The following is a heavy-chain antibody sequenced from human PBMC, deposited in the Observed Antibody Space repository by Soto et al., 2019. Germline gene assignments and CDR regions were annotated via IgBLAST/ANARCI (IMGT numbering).Heavy chain of an antibody. CDR3: ARAIAVPRSDYYYGMDV. J-gene: IGHJ6*02. Sequence: PSETLSLTCTVPGGSISSYYWSWIRQPPGKGLEWIGYIYYSGSTNYNPSLKSRVTISVDTSKNQFSLKLSSVTAADTAVYYCARAIAVPRSDYYYGMDVWGQGTTVTVSS. D-gene: IGHD6-19*01. V-gene: IGHV4-59*01. CDR2: IYYSGST. CDR1: GGSISSYY.